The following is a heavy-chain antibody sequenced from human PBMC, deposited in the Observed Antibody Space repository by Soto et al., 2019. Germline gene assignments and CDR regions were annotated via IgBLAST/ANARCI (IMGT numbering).Heavy chain of an antibody. CDR3: SRSLFLASTDTGPVAY. J-gene: IGHJ4*02. D-gene: IGHD5-12*01. Sequence: EVQLLESGGGLVQPGGSLVLSCAASRFTFSSYAMSWVRQAPGKGLEWVSSISGGGNDAYYADSVKGRFTISRDNSPNTLYLQMSSLRADDVAVYYCSRSLFLASTDTGPVAYGGQGALVTVSS. CDR2: ISGGGNDA. CDR1: RFTFSSYA. V-gene: IGHV3-23*01.